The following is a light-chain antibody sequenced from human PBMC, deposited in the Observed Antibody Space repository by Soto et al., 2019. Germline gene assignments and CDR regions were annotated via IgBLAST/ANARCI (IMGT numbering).Light chain of an antibody. V-gene: IGKV1-5*01. Sequence: DIQMAQSPSTLSASVGDRVTITGRASQNINTWVAWYQQKPGKAPNILIYDAFTLESGVASRFSGSGSGTDFNLTISSLQTEDFATYFCQHGYSTPLTFGGGTKVDIK. CDR3: QHGYSTPLT. CDR1: QNINTW. CDR2: DAF. J-gene: IGKJ4*01.